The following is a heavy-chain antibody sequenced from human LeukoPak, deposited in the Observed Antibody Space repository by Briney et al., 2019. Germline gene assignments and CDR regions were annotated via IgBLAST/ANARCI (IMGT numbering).Heavy chain of an antibody. CDR1: GFTFSDYY. V-gene: IGHV3-11*01. CDR2: ISSSHTTI. Sequence: GWSLSLPCLASGFTFSDYYMSWICQAPGNGLEWVSYISSSHTTIYYADSVKGRFIISRDNAKNSLYLQMDSLRAEDTAVYYCAPYCSSNRCYPHYFNYWGQGTLVTVSS. CDR3: APYCSSNRCYPHYFNY. J-gene: IGHJ4*02. D-gene: IGHD2-2*01.